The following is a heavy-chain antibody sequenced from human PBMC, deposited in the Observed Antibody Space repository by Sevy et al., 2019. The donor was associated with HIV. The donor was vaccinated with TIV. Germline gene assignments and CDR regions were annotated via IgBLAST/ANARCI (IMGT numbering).Heavy chain of an antibody. D-gene: IGHD3-3*01. CDR2: IDPNTGDT. CDR3: ARGLKLNMLRFLEWLLAF. Sequence: ASVKVSCKASGYPFTGYYIHWVRQAPGQGLEWMGRIDPNTGDTDYSQKFQGRVTVTRDTSINTVYMELRTLRSDDTAVYYCARGLKLNMLRFLEWLLAFWGQGTLVTVSS. J-gene: IGHJ1*01. CDR1: GYPFTGYY. V-gene: IGHV1-2*02.